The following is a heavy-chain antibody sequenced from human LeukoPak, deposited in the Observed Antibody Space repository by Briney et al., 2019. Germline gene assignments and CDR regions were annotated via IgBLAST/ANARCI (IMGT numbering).Heavy chain of an antibody. Sequence: PSETLSLTCAVYGGSFSGYYWSWIRQPPGKGLEWIGEINHSGSTNYNPSLKSRVTISVDTSKNQFSLKLSSVTAADTAVYYCARVDSSSWYQNWFDPWGQGTLVTVSS. D-gene: IGHD6-13*01. V-gene: IGHV4-34*01. CDR3: ARVDSSSWYQNWFDP. J-gene: IGHJ5*02. CDR1: GGSFSGYY. CDR2: INHSGST.